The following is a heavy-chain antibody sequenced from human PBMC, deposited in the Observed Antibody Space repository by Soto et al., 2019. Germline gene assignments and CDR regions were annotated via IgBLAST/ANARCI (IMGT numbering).Heavy chain of an antibody. D-gene: IGHD3-22*01. CDR1: GGSISSYY. Sequence: QVQLQESGPGLVKPSETLSLTCTVSGGSISSYYWSWIRQPPGQGLELIGYIYYSGSTTYNPSLRRRVTISVDTSKNQFSLRLSSVTSADTAVYYCARLGHVYYYDSSGDREYFQHWGQGTLVTVSS. V-gene: IGHV4-59*01. J-gene: IGHJ1*01. CDR2: IYYSGST. CDR3: ARLGHVYYYDSSGDREYFQH.